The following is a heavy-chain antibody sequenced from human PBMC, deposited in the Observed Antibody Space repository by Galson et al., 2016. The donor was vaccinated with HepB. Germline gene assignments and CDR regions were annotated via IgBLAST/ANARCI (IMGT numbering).Heavy chain of an antibody. CDR1: GYSLSEFS. Sequence: SVKVSCKVSGYSLSEFSIHWVRQTPGKGVEWMGGFDPEEGNIVYAQKFQGRLTMTEDTSTDTAYMKLTSLGFEDTAMYYCAIDTWCHMSDFCPFDPWGQGSLVIVSS. J-gene: IGHJ5*02. CDR2: FDPEEGNI. CDR3: AIDTWCHMSDFCPFDP. D-gene: IGHD2-21*02. V-gene: IGHV1-24*01.